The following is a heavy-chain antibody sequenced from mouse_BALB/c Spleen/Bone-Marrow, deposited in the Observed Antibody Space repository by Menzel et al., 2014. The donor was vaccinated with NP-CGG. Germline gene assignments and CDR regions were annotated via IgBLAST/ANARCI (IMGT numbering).Heavy chain of an antibody. CDR1: GFSLTDYG. V-gene: IGHV2-6-5*01. J-gene: IGHJ1*01. CDR2: IWGGGST. Sequence: QVQLQQSGPGLVAPSQRLSITCTVSGFSLTDYGVSWTRQPPGKGLEWLGVIWGGGSTYYNSALKSRLSISKDNSKSQVFLKMNSLQTVDSAMYYCAKLGRSYYYFDVWGAGTTVTVSS. CDR3: AKLGRSYYYFDV. D-gene: IGHD1-1*01.